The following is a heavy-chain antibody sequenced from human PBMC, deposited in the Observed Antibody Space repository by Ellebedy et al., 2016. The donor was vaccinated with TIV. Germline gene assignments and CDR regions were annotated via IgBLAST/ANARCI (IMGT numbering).Heavy chain of an antibody. CDR2: IIPIFGTA. V-gene: IGHV1-69*06. CDR3: AIELELRGYFDY. J-gene: IGHJ4*02. D-gene: IGHD1-7*01. Sequence: SVKVSCXASGGTFSSYAISWVRQAPGQGLEWMGGIIPIFGTANYAQKFQGRVTITADKSTSTAYMELSSLRSGDTAVYYCAIELELRGYFDYWGQGTLVTVSS. CDR1: GGTFSSYA.